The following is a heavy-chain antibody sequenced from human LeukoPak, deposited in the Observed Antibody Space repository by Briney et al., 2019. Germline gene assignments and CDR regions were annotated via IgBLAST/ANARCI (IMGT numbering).Heavy chain of an antibody. J-gene: IGHJ4*02. D-gene: IGHD2-2*01. Sequence: ASVKVSCKASGYTFTGYYMHWVRQAPGQGLEWMGWINPNSGGTNYAQKFQGRGTMTRDTSISTAYMELSRLRSDDTAVYYCARIYCSSTSCYLLDYWGQGTLVTVSS. CDR1: GYTFTGYY. CDR2: INPNSGGT. V-gene: IGHV1-2*02. CDR3: ARIYCSSTSCYLLDY.